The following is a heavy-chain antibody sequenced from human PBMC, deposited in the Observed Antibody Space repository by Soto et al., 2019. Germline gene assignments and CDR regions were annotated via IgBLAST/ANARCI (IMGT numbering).Heavy chain of an antibody. CDR2: IKTDGYAA. D-gene: IGHD6-19*01. Sequence: VESGGVLVQPGGSLRLSCVASGFTFESHWMHWVRQAPGEGLVWVSRIKTDGYAAAYADSVKGRFTISRDNTKNTVYLQMNSLRAEETDVYFCVRESGVAADCWGQGALVTVSS. CDR1: GFTFESHW. V-gene: IGHV3-74*01. J-gene: IGHJ4*02. CDR3: VRESGVAADC.